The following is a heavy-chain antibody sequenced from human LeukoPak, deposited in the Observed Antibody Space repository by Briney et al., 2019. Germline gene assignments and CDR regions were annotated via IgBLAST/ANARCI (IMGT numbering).Heavy chain of an antibody. Sequence: PSETLSLTCTVSGGSFSSYYWSWIRQPAGKGLEWIGRIYTGGSTNYNSSLKSRVTMSVDTSKNQVSLKLSSVTAADTAVYYCATGDGYNSFDYWGQGTLVTVSS. D-gene: IGHD5-24*01. CDR1: GGSFSSYY. J-gene: IGHJ4*02. CDR2: IYTGGST. CDR3: ATGDGYNSFDY. V-gene: IGHV4-4*07.